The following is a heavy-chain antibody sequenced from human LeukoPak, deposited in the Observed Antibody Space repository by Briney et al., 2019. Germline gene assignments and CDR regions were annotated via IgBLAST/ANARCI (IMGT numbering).Heavy chain of an antibody. V-gene: IGHV4-39*01. J-gene: IGHJ4*02. CDR3: ARQTAYYYGSGSYYNRPYFDY. CDR1: GGSISSSSYY. D-gene: IGHD3-10*01. Sequence: PETLSLTCTVSGGSISSSSYYWGWIRQPPGKGLEWIGSIYYSGSTYYNPSLKSRVTISVDTSKNQFSLKLSSVTAADTAVYYCARQTAYYYGSGSYYNRPYFDYWGQGTLVTVSS. CDR2: IYYSGST.